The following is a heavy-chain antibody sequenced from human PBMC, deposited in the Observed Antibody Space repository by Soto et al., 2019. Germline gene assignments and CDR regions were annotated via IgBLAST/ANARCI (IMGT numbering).Heavy chain of an antibody. D-gene: IGHD6-6*01. CDR3: ARDSEQLAAADYYYGMDV. CDR1: GFTFSSYA. V-gene: IGHV3-30-3*01. Sequence: QVQLVESGGGVVQPGRSLRLSCAASGFTFSSYAMHWVRQAPGKGLEWVAVISYDGSNKYYADSVKGRFTISRDNSKNTXXLQMNSLRAEDTAVYYCARDSEQLAAADYYYGMDVWGQGTTVTVSS. J-gene: IGHJ6*02. CDR2: ISYDGSNK.